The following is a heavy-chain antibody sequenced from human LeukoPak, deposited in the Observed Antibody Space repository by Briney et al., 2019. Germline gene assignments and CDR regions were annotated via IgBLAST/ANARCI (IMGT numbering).Heavy chain of an antibody. J-gene: IGHJ3*02. CDR1: GGSISSDNYY. CDR3: ARVIDYYGSGSPDAFDI. D-gene: IGHD3-10*01. CDR2: IYHSGTT. V-gene: IGHV4-30-2*05. Sequence: SETLSLTCTVSGGSISSDNYYCSWIRQPQGKGLEWIGYIYHSGTTYYNPSLKSRVTISVDTSKNQFSLKLSSVTAADTAVYYCARVIDYYGSGSPDAFDIWGQGTMVTVSS.